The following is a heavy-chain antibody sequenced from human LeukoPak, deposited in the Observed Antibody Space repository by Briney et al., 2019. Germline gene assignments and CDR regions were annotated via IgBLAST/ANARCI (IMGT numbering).Heavy chain of an antibody. D-gene: IGHD3-22*01. Sequence: PSGTLSLTCAVSGGSISSSNWWSWVRQPPGKGLEWIGEIYHSGSTNYNPSLKSRVTISVDKSKNQFSLKLSSVTAADTAVYYCARDQGAYYYDSSGSWFDPWGQGTLVTVSS. CDR3: ARDQGAYYYDSSGSWFDP. V-gene: IGHV4-4*02. CDR1: GGSISSSNW. CDR2: IYHSGST. J-gene: IGHJ5*02.